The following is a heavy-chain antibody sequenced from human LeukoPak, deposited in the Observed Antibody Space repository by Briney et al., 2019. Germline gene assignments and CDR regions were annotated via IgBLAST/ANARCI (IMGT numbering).Heavy chain of an antibody. D-gene: IGHD3-16*01. V-gene: IGHV3-74*01. CDR3: ARDRFHAVES. Sequence: KSGGSLRLSCAASGFTFTKNWMHWVRQAPGKGLVWVSVIKDDGSGTTYADSVKGRFTISRDNAKNTVHLQMNSLRAEDTAIYYCARDRFHAVESWGQGTLVIVSS. J-gene: IGHJ4*02. CDR2: IKDDGSGT. CDR1: GFTFTKNW.